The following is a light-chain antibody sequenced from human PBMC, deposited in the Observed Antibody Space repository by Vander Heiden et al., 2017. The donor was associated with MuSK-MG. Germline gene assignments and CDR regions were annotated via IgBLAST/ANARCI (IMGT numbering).Light chain of an antibody. J-gene: IGLJ2*01. Sequence: QAVLTQPASLSASPGASASLTCTLRSGINVGVCRIYWYQQKPGSPPQYLLRYKSDSDKHLGSGVPSRFSGSKDASANAGILLISGLQSEDEADYYCMIWHSSAVVFGGGTKLTVV. CDR1: SGINVGVCR. CDR3: MIWHSSAVV. CDR2: YKSDSDK. V-gene: IGLV5-45*01.